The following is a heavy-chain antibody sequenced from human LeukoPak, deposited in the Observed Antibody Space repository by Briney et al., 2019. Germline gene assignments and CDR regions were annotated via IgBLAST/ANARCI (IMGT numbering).Heavy chain of an antibody. D-gene: IGHD6-13*01. CDR2: ISAYNGNT. CDR1: GYTFTSYG. Sequence: ASVKVSCKASGYTFTSYGISWVRQAPGQGLEWMGWISAYNGNTNYAQKLQGRVTMTTDTSTSTAYMELRSLRSDDTAVYCCARGDSSSWYNPINWFDPWGQGTLVTVSS. CDR3: ARGDSSSWYNPINWFDP. V-gene: IGHV1-18*01. J-gene: IGHJ5*02.